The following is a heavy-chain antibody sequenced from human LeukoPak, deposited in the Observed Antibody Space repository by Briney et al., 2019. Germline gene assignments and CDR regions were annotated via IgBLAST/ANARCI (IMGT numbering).Heavy chain of an antibody. J-gene: IGHJ3*02. D-gene: IGHD2-21*02. Sequence: GGSLRLSCAASGFTFSSYAMSWVRQAPGKGLECVAHINPDGTQRSYVDSVKGRFTITRDNTENTLYLQMNSLRADDTAVYYCARDPDFSAFDIWGQGTMVTVSS. V-gene: IGHV3-7*01. CDR1: GFTFSSYA. CDR2: INPDGTQR. CDR3: ARDPDFSAFDI.